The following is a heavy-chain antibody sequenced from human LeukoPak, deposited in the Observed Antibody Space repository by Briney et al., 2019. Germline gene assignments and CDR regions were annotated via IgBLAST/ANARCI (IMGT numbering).Heavy chain of an antibody. CDR2: ISSSSSYM. CDR3: ARDRAQYQLLWSTDY. J-gene: IGHJ4*02. CDR1: GFTFSSYS. Sequence: GGSLRLSCAASGFTFSSYSMNWVRQAPGKGLEWISSISSSSSYMYYADSVKGRFTISRDNAKNSLYLQMNSLRAEDTAVYYCARDRAQYQLLWSTDYWGQGTLVTVSS. D-gene: IGHD2-2*01. V-gene: IGHV3-21*01.